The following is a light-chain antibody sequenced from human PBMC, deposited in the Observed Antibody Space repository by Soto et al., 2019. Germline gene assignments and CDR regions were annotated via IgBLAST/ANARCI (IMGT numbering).Light chain of an antibody. J-gene: IGLJ1*01. CDR3: QVWNITTDHYV. CDR1: NIGSTS. Sequence: YELTQPPSVPVAPGQTARITCGGNNIGSTSVHWYQQRPGQAPVLVVYDDNDRPSGIPERFSGSNSENTATLTITRVEAGDEADYYCQVWNITTDHYVFGTGTKVTVL. V-gene: IGLV3-21*02. CDR2: DDN.